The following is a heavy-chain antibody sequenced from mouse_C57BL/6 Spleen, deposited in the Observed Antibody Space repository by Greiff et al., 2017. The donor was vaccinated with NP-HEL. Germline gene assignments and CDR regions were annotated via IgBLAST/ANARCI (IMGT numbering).Heavy chain of an antibody. CDR3: ARGDTTVVEDY. D-gene: IGHD1-1*01. CDR1: GYTFTSYW. Sequence: QVQLKEPGAELVKPGASVKLSCKASGYTFTSYWMHWVKQRPGQGLEWIGMIHPNSGSTNYNEKFKSKATLTVDKSSSTAYMQLSSLTSEDSAVYYCARGDTTVVEDYWGQGTTLTVSS. CDR2: IHPNSGST. V-gene: IGHV1-64*01. J-gene: IGHJ2*01.